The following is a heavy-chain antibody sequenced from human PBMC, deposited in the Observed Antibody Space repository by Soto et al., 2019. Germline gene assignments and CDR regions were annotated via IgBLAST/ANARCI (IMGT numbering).Heavy chain of an antibody. J-gene: IGHJ6*03. CDR2: INSDGSSI. CDR1: GFTFSSYW. Sequence: EVQLVESGGGLVQPGGSLRLSCAASGFTFSSYWMHWVRQAPGKGLVWVSRINSDGSSISYADSVKGRFTISRDNAKNTLYLQMNSLRAEDTAVYYCARDQGIAAAGSYYYYYYMDVWGKGTTVTVSS. V-gene: IGHV3-74*01. D-gene: IGHD6-13*01. CDR3: ARDQGIAAAGSYYYYYYMDV.